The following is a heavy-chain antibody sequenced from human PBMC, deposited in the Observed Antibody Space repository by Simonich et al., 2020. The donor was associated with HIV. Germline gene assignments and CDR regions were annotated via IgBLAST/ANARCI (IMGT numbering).Heavy chain of an antibody. CDR2: HNNSGNT. Sequence: QVQLQQWGAGLLKPSETLSLTCAVSGGSFSGYYWSWIRQPPGKGLEWIGEHNNSGNTNYNPSLKSRVTISVDTSKNQFSLKLSSVTAADTAVYYCARRHPTTVTTPYFDYWGQGTLVTVSS. CDR3: ARRHPTTVTTPYFDY. D-gene: IGHD4-17*01. CDR1: GGSFSGYY. V-gene: IGHV4-34*01. J-gene: IGHJ4*02.